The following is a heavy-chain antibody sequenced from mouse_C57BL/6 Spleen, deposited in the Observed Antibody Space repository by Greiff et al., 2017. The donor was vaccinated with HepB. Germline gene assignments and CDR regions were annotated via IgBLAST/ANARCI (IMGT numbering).Heavy chain of an antibody. CDR3: ARGGALYDGYTRGFAY. J-gene: IGHJ3*01. CDR1: GYTFTSYW. D-gene: IGHD2-3*01. Sequence: VQLQQPGTELVKPGASVKLSCKASGYTFTSYWMHWVKQRPGQGLEWIGNINPSNGGTNYNEKFKSKATLTVDKSSSTAYMQLSSLTSEDSAVYYCARGGALYDGYTRGFAYWGQGTLVTVSA. CDR2: INPSNGGT. V-gene: IGHV1-53*01.